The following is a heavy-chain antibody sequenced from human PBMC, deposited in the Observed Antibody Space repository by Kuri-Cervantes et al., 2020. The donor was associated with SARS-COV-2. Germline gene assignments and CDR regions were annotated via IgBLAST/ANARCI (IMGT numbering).Heavy chain of an antibody. J-gene: IGHJ6*04. CDR1: GGSLSGYY. CDR3: ARSRRGYSYRCADV. CDR2: INHRGST. Sequence: GSLRLSCAVYGGSLSGYYWSWIRQPPGKGLEWIGDINHRGSTNYNPSLKSRVTISVDTSKNQFSLKLVTVTAADTAVYYCARSRRGYSYRCADVWGKGNTVTVSS. V-gene: IGHV4-34*01. D-gene: IGHD5-18*01.